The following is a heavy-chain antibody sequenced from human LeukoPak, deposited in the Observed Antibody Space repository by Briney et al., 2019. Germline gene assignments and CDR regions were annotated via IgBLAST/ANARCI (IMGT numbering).Heavy chain of an antibody. Sequence: PGGSLRLSCVASGFTFSDYWMTWVRQAPGKGLECVANIKQDGSEKFYVDSVKGRFTISRDNAKNSLYLQMNSLRAEDTAVYYCARDGRFSYDAFDIWGQGTMVTVSS. CDR1: GFTFSDYW. CDR2: IKQDGSEK. V-gene: IGHV3-7*01. J-gene: IGHJ3*02. D-gene: IGHD3-3*01. CDR3: ARDGRFSYDAFDI.